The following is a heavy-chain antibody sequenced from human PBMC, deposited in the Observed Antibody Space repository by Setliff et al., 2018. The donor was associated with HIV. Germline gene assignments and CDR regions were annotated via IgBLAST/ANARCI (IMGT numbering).Heavy chain of an antibody. D-gene: IGHD3-10*01. V-gene: IGHV3-15*01. Sequence: PGGSLRLSCAASGFTLNHAWMKWVRQAPGKGLEWVGRVKSKTDGETEDYAAPVKGRFTISRDDSRSTLYLQMNSLITEDTALYYCTTAVAQNWYGSGNENYWGQGTLVTVSS. CDR1: GFTLNHAW. CDR3: TTAVAQNWYGSGNENY. CDR2: VKSKTDGETE. J-gene: IGHJ4*02.